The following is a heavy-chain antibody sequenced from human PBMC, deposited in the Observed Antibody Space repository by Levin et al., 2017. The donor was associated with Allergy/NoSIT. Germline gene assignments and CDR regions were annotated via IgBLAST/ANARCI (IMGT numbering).Heavy chain of an antibody. D-gene: IGHD3-22*01. CDR3: ATVPLGGYPRIYYYYGMDV. V-gene: IGHV1-24*01. Sequence: GASVKVSCKVSGYTLTELSMHWVRQAPGKGLEWMGGFDPEDGETIYAQKFQGRVTMTEDTSTDTAYMELSSLRSEDTAVYYCATVPLGGYPRIYYYYGMDVWGQGTTVTVSS. J-gene: IGHJ6*02. CDR2: FDPEDGET. CDR1: GYTLTELS.